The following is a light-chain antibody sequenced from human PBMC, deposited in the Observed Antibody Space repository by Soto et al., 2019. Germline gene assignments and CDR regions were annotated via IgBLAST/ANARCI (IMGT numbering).Light chain of an antibody. CDR3: QQYGGSRGYT. V-gene: IGKV3-20*01. Sequence: EIVLTQSPGILSLSPGERATLSCRASQTIINKYLAWYQQKPGQAPRLVMYGASTRATGIPDRFSGSVSGADFTLTIGRVEPEDFAVYYCQQYGGSRGYTFGQGTKLDIK. CDR1: QTIINKY. CDR2: GAS. J-gene: IGKJ2*01.